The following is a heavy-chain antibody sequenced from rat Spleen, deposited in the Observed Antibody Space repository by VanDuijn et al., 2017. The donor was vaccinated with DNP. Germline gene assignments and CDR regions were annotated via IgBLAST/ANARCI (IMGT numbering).Heavy chain of an antibody. CDR2: INMDGNTI. Sequence: EVKLVESGGGLVQPGRSLKLSCAASGFNFNDYWMGWVRQAPGKGLEWIGEINMDGNTINYTPSLKDKFTISRDNGQNTLYLQMSKLRSEDTAIYYCVRANSGDPFDYWGQGVMVTVSS. CDR3: VRANSGDPFDY. D-gene: IGHD1-1*01. V-gene: IGHV4-2*01. CDR1: GFNFNDYW. J-gene: IGHJ2*01.